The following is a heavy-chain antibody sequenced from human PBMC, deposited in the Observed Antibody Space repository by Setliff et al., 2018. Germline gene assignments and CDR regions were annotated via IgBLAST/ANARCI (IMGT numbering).Heavy chain of an antibody. Sequence: SETLSLTCTVSGGSFTGTTYYWGWIRQSPGKGLEWIGTIINSGSTYYNPSLKSRVTISVDTSKNQFSLKLSSVAAADTAVYYCARGFDVCGGGACYTDGPYYFDYWGLGTLVTVSS. V-gene: IGHV4-39*07. CDR1: GGSFTGTTYY. D-gene: IGHD2-21*02. CDR3: ARGFDVCGGGACYTDGPYYFDY. CDR2: IINSGST. J-gene: IGHJ4*02.